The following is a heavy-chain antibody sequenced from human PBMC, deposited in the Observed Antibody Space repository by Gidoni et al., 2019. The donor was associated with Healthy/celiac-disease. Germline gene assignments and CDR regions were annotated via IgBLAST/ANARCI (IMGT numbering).Heavy chain of an antibody. CDR1: GYSISSGYY. D-gene: IGHD3-22*01. V-gene: IGHV4-38-2*01. Sequence: QVQLQESGPGLVKPSETLSLTCAVSGYSISSGYYWGWIRQPPGKGLEWIGSIYHSGSTYYNPSLKSRVTISVDTSKNQFSLKLSSVTAADTAVYYCASDDYYDSSGPFDYWGQGTLVTVSS. CDR3: ASDDYYDSSGPFDY. J-gene: IGHJ4*02. CDR2: IYHSGST.